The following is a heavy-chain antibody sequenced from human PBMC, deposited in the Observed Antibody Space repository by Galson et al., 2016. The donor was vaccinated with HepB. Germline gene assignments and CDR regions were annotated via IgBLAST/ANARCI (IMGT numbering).Heavy chain of an antibody. CDR2: ISSSSTYI. CDR3: ARVQTFYDYTWGTSRPRYFDY. V-gene: IGHV3-21*04. J-gene: IGHJ4*02. Sequence: SLRLSCAASGFTFSGYSTNWVRQAPGKGLEWASSISSSSTYIYYADSVKGRFTISRDISKNTLFLEMLNLRAEDTAVYYCARVQTFYDYTWGTSRPRYFDYWGQGTLVTVSS. D-gene: IGHD3-16*02. CDR1: GFTFSGYS.